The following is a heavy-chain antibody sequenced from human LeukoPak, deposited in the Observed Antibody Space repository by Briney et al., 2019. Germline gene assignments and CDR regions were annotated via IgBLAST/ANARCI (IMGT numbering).Heavy chain of an antibody. CDR1: GYSFTSYL. CDR3: AKVGASSSSDH. CDR2: IYPRDSDT. V-gene: IGHV5-51*01. J-gene: IGHJ4*02. Sequence: GESLKISCQGSGYSFTSYLIGWVRQMPGQGLEWMGIIYPRDSDTRYSPSFQGQVTISADKSISTAYLQWSSLKASDTAMYYCAKVGASSSSDHWGQGTLVTVSS. D-gene: IGHD1-26*01.